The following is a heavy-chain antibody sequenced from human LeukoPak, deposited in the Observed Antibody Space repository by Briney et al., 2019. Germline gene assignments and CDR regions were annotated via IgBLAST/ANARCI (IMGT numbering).Heavy chain of an antibody. CDR2: IYHSGST. J-gene: IGHJ6*02. CDR3: ARGEVRYYDILTGSPPGIYGMDV. Sequence: SETLSLTCTVSGYSISSGYYWGWIRQPPGKGLEWIGSIYHSGSTYYNPSLKSRVTISVDTSKNQFSLKLSSVTAADTAVYYCARGEVRYYDILTGSPPGIYGMDVWGQGTTVTVSS. CDR1: GYSISSGYY. V-gene: IGHV4-38-2*02. D-gene: IGHD3-9*01.